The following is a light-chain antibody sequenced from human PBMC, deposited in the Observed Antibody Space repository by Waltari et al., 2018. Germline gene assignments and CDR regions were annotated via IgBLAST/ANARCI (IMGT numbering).Light chain of an antibody. CDR3: CSFTRTSTWV. Sequence: QSTLTQPASVSGSPGQSITISCPGTSSDVGGSNYVSWYQQYPGKAPKLIIYDVSHRPSGISNRFSASKSGITASLTISGLQAEDEADYFCCSFTRTSTWVFGGGTKLTVL. J-gene: IGLJ3*02. CDR1: SSDVGGSNY. V-gene: IGLV2-14*01. CDR2: DVS.